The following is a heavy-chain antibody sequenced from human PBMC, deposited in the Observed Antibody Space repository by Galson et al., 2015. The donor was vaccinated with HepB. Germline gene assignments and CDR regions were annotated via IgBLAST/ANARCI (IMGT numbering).Heavy chain of an antibody. D-gene: IGHD3-16*01. V-gene: IGHV6-1*01. CDR3: ARTTFGDFGYYDYGMDV. CDR2: AYHRSKWYN. CDR1: GDSVSSTSAA. J-gene: IGHJ6*02. Sequence: CAISGDSVSSTSAAWNWIRQSPSRGLEWLGRAYHRSKWYNDYAISVKSRITINPDTSKNQFSLQLNSVTPEDTAVYYCARTTFGDFGYYDYGMDVWGQGTTVTVSS.